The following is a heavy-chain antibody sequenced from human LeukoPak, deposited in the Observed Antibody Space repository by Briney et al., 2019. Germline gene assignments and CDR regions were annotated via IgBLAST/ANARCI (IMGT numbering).Heavy chain of an antibody. V-gene: IGHV3-7*01. CDR1: GFTFSSYW. Sequence: PGGSLRLSCAASGFTFSSYWMSWVRQAPGKGLEWVANIKQDGSEKYYVDSVKGRFTISRDNAKNSLYLQMNSLRAEDTAVYYCARDVRGWYEYYYYYGMDVWGQGTTVTVSS. J-gene: IGHJ6*02. CDR3: ARDVRGWYEYYYYYGMDV. CDR2: IKQDGSEK. D-gene: IGHD6-19*01.